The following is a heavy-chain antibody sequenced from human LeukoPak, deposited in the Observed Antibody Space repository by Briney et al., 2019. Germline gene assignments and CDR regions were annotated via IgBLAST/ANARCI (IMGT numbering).Heavy chain of an antibody. J-gene: IGHJ6*02. CDR3: AKTPAAGYCSGGSCYSGSYYYYGMDV. CDR2: ISDSGDST. V-gene: IGHV3-23*01. CDR1: GFTFTTYA. D-gene: IGHD2-15*01. Sequence: GGSLRLSCAASGFTFTTYAMSWVRQAPGQGLEWISTISDSGDSTYYADSVKGRFTISRDNSKNTLYLQMNSLRAEDTAVYYCAKTPAAGYCSGGSCYSGSYYYYGMDVWGQGTTVTVSS.